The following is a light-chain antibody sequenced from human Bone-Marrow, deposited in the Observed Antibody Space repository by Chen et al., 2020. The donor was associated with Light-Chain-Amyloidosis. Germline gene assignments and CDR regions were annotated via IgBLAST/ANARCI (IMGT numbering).Light chain of an antibody. CDR2: EVT. J-gene: IGLJ1*01. Sequence: QAALTQPASVSGSPGQSLTISCPGTSSDVGGDNHFSWYQQHPDKAPKLMIYEVTNRPSWVPDRFSGSKSDNTASLTISGLQTEDEADYFCSSYTITNTLVFGSGTRVTVL. V-gene: IGLV2-14*01. CDR1: SSDVGGDNH. CDR3: SSYTITNTLV.